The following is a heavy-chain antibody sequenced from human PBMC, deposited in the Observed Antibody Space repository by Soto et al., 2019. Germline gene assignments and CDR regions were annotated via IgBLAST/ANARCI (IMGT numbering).Heavy chain of an antibody. D-gene: IGHD3-10*01. Sequence: EVQLVESGGGLVQPGGSLRLSCAASGFTFSDHYMDWVRQAPGKGLEWVGRSKNKADSYTTEYAASVKGRFTISRDGSKNSVFLQMNSLKTEDTAVYYCTVWGSGNDLGAAWGQGNLVTVSS. CDR2: SKNKADSYTT. J-gene: IGHJ4*02. CDR3: TVWGSGNDLGAA. V-gene: IGHV3-72*01. CDR1: GFTFSDHY.